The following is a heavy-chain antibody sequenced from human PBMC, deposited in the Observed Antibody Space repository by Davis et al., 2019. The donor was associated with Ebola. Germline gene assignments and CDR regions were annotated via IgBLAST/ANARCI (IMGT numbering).Heavy chain of an antibody. D-gene: IGHD6-13*01. CDR3: ARGLIAAAAPFDY. J-gene: IGHJ4*02. V-gene: IGHV5-51*01. CDR1: GYSFTTYW. Sequence: GESLKISCKASGYSFTTYWIVWVRQMPGKGLECMGIIFPGDSDTRYSPSFQGQVTISADKSISTAYLQWSSLKASDTAMYYCARGLIAAAAPFDYWGQGTLVTVSS. CDR2: IFPGDSDT.